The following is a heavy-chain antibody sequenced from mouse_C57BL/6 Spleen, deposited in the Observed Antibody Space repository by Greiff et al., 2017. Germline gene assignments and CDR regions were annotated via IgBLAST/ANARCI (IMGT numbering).Heavy chain of an antibody. CDR2: IDPSDSET. CDR3: ARADYGNYEGFAD. CDR1: GYTFTSYW. D-gene: IGHD2-1*01. Sequence: QVQLQQPGAELVRPGSSVKLSCKASGYTFTSYWMHWVKQRPIQGLEWIGNIDPSDSETHYNQKFKDKATLTVAKSSSTAYMQRSSLTSEDSAVYYCARADYGNYEGFADWGQGTLVTVSA. J-gene: IGHJ3*01. V-gene: IGHV1-52*01.